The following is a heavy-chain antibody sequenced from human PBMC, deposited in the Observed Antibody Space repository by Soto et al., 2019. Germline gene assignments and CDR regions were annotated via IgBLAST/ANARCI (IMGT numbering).Heavy chain of an antibody. J-gene: IGHJ6*02. Sequence: LRLSCAASGFTFSSYSMNWVRQAPGKGLEWVSSISSSSSYIYYADSVKGRFTISRDNAKNSLYLQMNSLRAEDTAVYYCARDWDIVVVPAAIPVAAYGMDVWGQGTTVTVSS. V-gene: IGHV3-21*01. CDR1: GFTFSSYS. CDR2: ISSSSSYI. D-gene: IGHD2-2*02. CDR3: ARDWDIVVVPAAIPVAAYGMDV.